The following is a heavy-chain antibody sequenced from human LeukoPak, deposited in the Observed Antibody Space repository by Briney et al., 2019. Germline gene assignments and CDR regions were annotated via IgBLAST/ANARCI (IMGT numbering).Heavy chain of an antibody. V-gene: IGHV4-39*01. CDR1: GGSISSSSYY. CDR3: ARRRTSSLNPNFDY. D-gene: IGHD2-2*01. CDR2: IYYSGST. J-gene: IGHJ4*02. Sequence: PSETLSLTCTVSGGSISSSSYYWGWIRQPPGKGLEWIGSIYYSGSTYYNPSLKSRVTISVDTSKNQFSLKLSSVTAADTAVYYCARRRTSSLNPNFDYWGQGTLVTVSS.